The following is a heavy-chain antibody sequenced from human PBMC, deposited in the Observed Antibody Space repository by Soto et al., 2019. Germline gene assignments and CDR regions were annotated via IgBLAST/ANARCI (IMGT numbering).Heavy chain of an antibody. D-gene: IGHD1-1*01. CDR3: ARDLGGTTGYYGMDV. CDR2: IIPIFGTA. J-gene: IGHJ6*02. V-gene: IGHV1-69*13. CDR1: GGTFSSYA. Sequence: SVKVSCKASGGTFSSYAISGVRQAPGQGLEWMGGIIPIFGTANYAQKFQGRVTITADESTSTAYMEPSSLRSEDTAVYYCARDLGGTTGYYGMDVCGQGTTVTVSS.